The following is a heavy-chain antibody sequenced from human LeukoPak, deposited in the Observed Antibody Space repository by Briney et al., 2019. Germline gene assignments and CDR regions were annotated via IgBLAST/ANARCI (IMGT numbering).Heavy chain of an antibody. V-gene: IGHV4-39*07. CDR1: GGSISSSSYY. CDR3: ARLGGFGYDLSGVYWYFDL. CDR2: IYYSGST. J-gene: IGHJ2*01. Sequence: PSETLSHTCTVSGGSISSSSYYWGWIRQPPGKGLEWIGSIYYSGSTYYNPSLKSRVTISVDTSKNQFSLKLSSVTAADTAVYYCARLGGFGYDLSGVYWYFDLWGRGTLVTVSS. D-gene: IGHD5-12*01.